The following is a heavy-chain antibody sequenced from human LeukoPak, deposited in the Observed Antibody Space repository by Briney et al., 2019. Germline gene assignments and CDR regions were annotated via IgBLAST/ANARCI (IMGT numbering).Heavy chain of an antibody. Sequence: QAGGSLRLSCAASGFTFSSYAMSWVRQAPGKGLEWVSAISGIGGSTYYADSVKGRFTISRDNSKNALYLQMDSLRADDTAVYYCAGVDAAMPDAFDIWGQGTTVTVSS. CDR2: ISGIGGST. J-gene: IGHJ3*02. CDR1: GFTFSSYA. D-gene: IGHD5-18*01. CDR3: AGVDAAMPDAFDI. V-gene: IGHV3-23*01.